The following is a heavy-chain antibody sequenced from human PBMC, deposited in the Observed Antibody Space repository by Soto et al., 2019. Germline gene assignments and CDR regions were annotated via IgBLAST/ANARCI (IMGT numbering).Heavy chain of an antibody. CDR3: ARGYRQSGYSSSWVFDY. Sequence: QVQLQESGPGLVKPSQTLSLICTVSGGSINSGGYYWNWIRQHPGKGLEWIGYIFYSGSTYYNPFRRSRATIAANTSENQFSLNLSSVTAAATAVYFCARGYRQSGYSSSWVFDYWGRGTLVNVSS. CDR1: GGSINSGGYY. V-gene: IGHV4-31*03. CDR2: IFYSGST. D-gene: IGHD6-13*01. J-gene: IGHJ4*02.